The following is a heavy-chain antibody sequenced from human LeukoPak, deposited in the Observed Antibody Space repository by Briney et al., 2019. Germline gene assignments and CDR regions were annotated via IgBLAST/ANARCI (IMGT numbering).Heavy chain of an antibody. V-gene: IGHV4-4*02. CDR1: TVSGSSGNW. J-gene: IGHJ4*02. CDR2: VHKTGKT. Sequence: SETLSLTCALSTVSGSSGNWWSWVRPPPGKGLEWIGEVHKTGKTNYNPSLKTRVTISIDASKNQLSLELTSVTAADAAVYYCARELLGAPTPGAYWGQGTRVTVSS. CDR3: ARELLGAPTPGAY. D-gene: IGHD7-27*01.